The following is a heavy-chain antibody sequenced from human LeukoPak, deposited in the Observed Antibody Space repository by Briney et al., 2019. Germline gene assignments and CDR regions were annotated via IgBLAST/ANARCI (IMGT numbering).Heavy chain of an antibody. V-gene: IGHV3-53*01. J-gene: IGHJ4*02. CDR1: GFTVSSNS. Sequence: GGSLRLSCTVSGFTVSSNSWSWVRQAPGKGLEWVSFIYSGGNTHYSDSVKGRFTISRDNSKNTLYLQMNSLRAEDTAVYYCARRAGAYSHPYDYWGQGTLVTVSS. D-gene: IGHD4/OR15-4a*01. CDR2: IYSGGNT. CDR3: ARRAGAYSHPYDY.